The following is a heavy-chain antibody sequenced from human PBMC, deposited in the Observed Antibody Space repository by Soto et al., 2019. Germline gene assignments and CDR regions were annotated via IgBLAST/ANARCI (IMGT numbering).Heavy chain of an antibody. D-gene: IGHD1-26*01. Sequence: EVRLLESGGGLVQPEGSLRLSCEGSGFIFSDYGISWVRQSPEKGLQWVSAMSGSGGSIYYADSVKGRFTISRDNSNNTVYLQMSSLRGDDTAIYYCAKTFGSNWLLDYWGQGTLVTVSS. CDR1: GFIFSDYG. CDR2: MSGSGGSI. J-gene: IGHJ4*02. V-gene: IGHV3-23*01. CDR3: AKTFGSNWLLDY.